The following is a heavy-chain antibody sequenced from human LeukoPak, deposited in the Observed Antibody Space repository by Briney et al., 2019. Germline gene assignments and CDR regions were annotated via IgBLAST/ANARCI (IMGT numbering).Heavy chain of an antibody. D-gene: IGHD5-18*01. CDR1: GGSISSGGYY. CDR2: IYYSGST. CDR3: ARVFAGVQLVVFDY. J-gene: IGHJ4*02. Sequence: SETLSLTCTVSGGSISSGGYYWSWIRQHPGKGLEWIGYIYYSGSTYYNPSLKSRVTISVDTSKNQFSLKLSSVTAADTAVYYCARVFAGVQLVVFDYWGQGTLVTVSS. V-gene: IGHV4-31*03.